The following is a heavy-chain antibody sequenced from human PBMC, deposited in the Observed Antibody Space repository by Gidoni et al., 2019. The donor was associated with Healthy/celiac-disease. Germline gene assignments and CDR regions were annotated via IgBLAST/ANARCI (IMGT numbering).Heavy chain of an antibody. Sequence: QVQLVESGGGVVQPGRSLRLPCPASGFTLRCLGMPWVPQAAGKGLEWVAVIWYDGSNKYYADSVKGRFTISRDNSKNTLYLQMNSLRAEDTAVYYCARDPTVVVPAAISHFDYWGQGTLVTVSS. CDR3: ARDPTVVVPAAISHFDY. CDR1: GFTLRCLG. D-gene: IGHD2-2*01. J-gene: IGHJ4*02. V-gene: IGHV3-33*01. CDR2: IWYDGSNK.